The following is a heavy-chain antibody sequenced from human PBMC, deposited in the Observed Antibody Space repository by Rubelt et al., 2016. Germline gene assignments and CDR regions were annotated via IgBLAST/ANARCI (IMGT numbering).Heavy chain of an antibody. CDR3: ASPPYDILTGYDYYYGMDV. CDR1: GGTFSSYA. CDR2: IIPIFGTA. J-gene: IGHJ6*02. V-gene: IGHV1-69*06. Sequence: QVQLVQSGAEVKKPGSSVKVSCKASGGTFSSYAISWVRQAPGQGLEWMGGIIPIFGTAHYAQKFQGRVTITADKSTSTAYMELSSLRSEDTAVYYCASPPYDILTGYDYYYGMDVWGQGTTVTVSS. D-gene: IGHD3-9*01.